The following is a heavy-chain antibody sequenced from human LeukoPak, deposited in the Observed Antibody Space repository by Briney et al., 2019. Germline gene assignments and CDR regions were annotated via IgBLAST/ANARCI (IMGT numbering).Heavy chain of an antibody. CDR1: GFTFRSYA. J-gene: IGHJ6*03. CDR2: ITTSSSYV. V-gene: IGHV3-21*01. Sequence: PGGSLSLSCAASGFTFRSYAMNWVRRTPGKGLEWVSSITTSSSYVFYADSVRGRFTISRDNAENSLYLQMNNLRDEDTAVYYCARDPYSGDYGPYYYYYMDVWGKGTTVTVSS. CDR3: ARDPYSGDYGPYYYYYMDV. D-gene: IGHD5-12*01.